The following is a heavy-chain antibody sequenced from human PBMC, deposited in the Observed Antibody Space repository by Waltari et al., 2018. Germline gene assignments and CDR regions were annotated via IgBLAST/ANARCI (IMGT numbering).Heavy chain of an antibody. CDR1: GGTFSSYA. CDR2: IIPIFGTA. CDR3: ARDLGRGFGVVIRDYYYGMDV. Sequence: QVQLVQSGAEVKKPGSSVKVSCKASGGTFSSYAISWVRQAPGQGLEWMGGIIPIFGTANYAQKCQGRVTMTADESTSTAYMELSSLRSEDTAVYYCARDLGRGFGVVIRDYYYGMDVWGQGTTVTVSS. D-gene: IGHD3-3*01. J-gene: IGHJ6*02. V-gene: IGHV1-69*01.